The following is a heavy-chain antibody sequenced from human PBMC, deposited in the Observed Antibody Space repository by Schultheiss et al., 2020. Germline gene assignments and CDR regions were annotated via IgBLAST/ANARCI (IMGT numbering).Heavy chain of an antibody. CDR1: GGSISSGGYY. V-gene: IGHV3-11*04. CDR2: ISSSGSTI. Sequence: LSLTCTVSGGSISSGGYYWSWIRQHPGKGLEWVSYISSSGSTIYYADSVKGRFTISRDNAKNSLYLQMNSLRAEDTAVYYCAKDDGVAEYFQHWGQGTLVTVYS. D-gene: IGHD3-10*01. CDR3: AKDDGVAEYFQH. J-gene: IGHJ1*01.